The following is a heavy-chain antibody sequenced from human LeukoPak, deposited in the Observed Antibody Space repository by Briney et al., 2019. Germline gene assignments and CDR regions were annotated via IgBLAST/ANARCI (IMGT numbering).Heavy chain of an antibody. Sequence: GESLKISCRGSGYSFTTYWITWVRQTPGKGLEWVIRIDPGDSYINYSPSFQGHVTISVDKSIRTAYLQWSSLATSDTAMYYCARHSVEHSAFGALDPWGQGTQVIVSS. D-gene: IGHD1-26*01. V-gene: IGHV5-10-1*01. CDR2: IDPGDSYI. CDR3: ARHSVEHSAFGALDP. CDR1: GYSFTTYW. J-gene: IGHJ5*02.